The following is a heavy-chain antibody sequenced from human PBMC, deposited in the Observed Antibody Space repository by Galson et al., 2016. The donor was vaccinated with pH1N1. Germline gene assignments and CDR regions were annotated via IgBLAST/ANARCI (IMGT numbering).Heavy chain of an antibody. Sequence: SVKVSCKASGYTRTDYYIHWVRQAPGQGLEWMGWMNSDTGATKYAQEFQGRVALTRDTSIDTAFMDLWRLTSDDTAMYYCATAGVVRASTGDSWGQGTLISVFS. CDR1: GYTRTDYY. D-gene: IGHD2-21*01. CDR2: MNSDTGAT. V-gene: IGHV1-2*02. CDR3: ATAGVVRASTGDS. J-gene: IGHJ5*01.